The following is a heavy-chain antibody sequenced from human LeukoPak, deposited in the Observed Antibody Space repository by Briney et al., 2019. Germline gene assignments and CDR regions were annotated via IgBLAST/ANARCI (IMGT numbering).Heavy chain of an antibody. Sequence: PSGTLSLTCAVSGGSISSSNWWSWVRQPPGKGLEWIGEIYHSGSTNYNPSLKSRVTISVDTSKNQFSLKLSSVTAADTAVYYCASIRVVGATSPHTSGYWGQGTLVTVSS. J-gene: IGHJ4*02. CDR1: GGSISSSNW. CDR3: ASIRVVGATSPHTSGY. CDR2: IYHSGST. D-gene: IGHD1-26*01. V-gene: IGHV4-4*02.